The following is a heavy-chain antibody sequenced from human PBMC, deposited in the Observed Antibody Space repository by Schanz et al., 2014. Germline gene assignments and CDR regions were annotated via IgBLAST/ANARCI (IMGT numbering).Heavy chain of an antibody. Sequence: EVQLVQSGAEVKKPGESLKISCKGSGSSFTSYWIGWVRQMPGKVLEWMGIIYPGDSDTRYSPSFQGQVTISADKSISTAYLQWSSLKASDTAMYYCARPYCSTTSCYVGNAFDIWGQGTMVTVSS. V-gene: IGHV5-51*01. D-gene: IGHD2-2*01. CDR1: GSSFTSYW. CDR3: ARPYCSTTSCYVGNAFDI. J-gene: IGHJ3*02. CDR2: IYPGDSDT.